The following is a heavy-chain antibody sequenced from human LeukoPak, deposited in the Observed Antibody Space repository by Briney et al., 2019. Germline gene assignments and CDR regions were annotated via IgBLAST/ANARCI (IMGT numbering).Heavy chain of an antibody. J-gene: IGHJ4*02. CDR2: IYYSGST. CDR3: ARLRVEMATFYFDY. V-gene: IGHV4-39*01. Sequence: PSETLSLTCTVSGGSISSSSYYWGWIRQPPGKGLEWIGSIYYSGSTYYNPSLKSRVTISVDTSKNQFSLKLSSVTAADTAVYYCARLRVEMATFYFDYWGQGTLVTVSS. CDR1: GGSISSSSYY. D-gene: IGHD5-24*01.